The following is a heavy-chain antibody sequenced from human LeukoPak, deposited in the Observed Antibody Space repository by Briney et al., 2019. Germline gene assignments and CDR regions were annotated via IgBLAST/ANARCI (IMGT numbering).Heavy chain of an antibody. D-gene: IGHD6-19*01. CDR2: IYTSGST. J-gene: IGHJ5*02. Sequence: SETLSLTCAVYGGSFSGYYWSWIRQPPGKGLEWIGRIYTSGSTNYNPSLKSRVTISVDTSKNQFSLKLSSVTAADTAVYYCARVGSGWYLNWFDPWGQGTLVTVSS. CDR3: ARVGSGWYLNWFDP. CDR1: GGSFSGYY. V-gene: IGHV4-59*10.